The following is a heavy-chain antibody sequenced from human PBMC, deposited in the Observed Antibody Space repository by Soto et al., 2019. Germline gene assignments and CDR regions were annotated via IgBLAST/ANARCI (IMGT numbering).Heavy chain of an antibody. CDR2: ISGSGGST. J-gene: IGHJ6*02. Sequence: GGSPRLSCAASGFTFSSYAMSWVRQDPGKGLEWVSAISGSGGSTYYADSVKGRFTISRDNSKNTLYLQMNSLRAEDTAVYYCAKENTFLYDYYGMDVWGQGTTVTVSS. CDR3: AKENTFLYDYYGMDV. D-gene: IGHD3-16*01. V-gene: IGHV3-23*01. CDR1: GFTFSSYA.